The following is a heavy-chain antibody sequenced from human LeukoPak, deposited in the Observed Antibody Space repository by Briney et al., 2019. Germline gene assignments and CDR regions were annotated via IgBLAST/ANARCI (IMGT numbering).Heavy chain of an antibody. CDR1: GGSISSSSYY. Sequence: SETLSLTCTVSGGSISSSSYYWGWIRQPPGKGLQWIGSINYSGNTYYNPSLKSRVTISVDTSKNQFSLKLSSVTAADTAVYYCARYLKRVTGITIFGVVRGAMDVWGKGTTVTVSS. CDR2: INYSGNT. D-gene: IGHD3-3*01. J-gene: IGHJ6*03. CDR3: ARYLKRVTGITIFGVVRGAMDV. V-gene: IGHV4-39*07.